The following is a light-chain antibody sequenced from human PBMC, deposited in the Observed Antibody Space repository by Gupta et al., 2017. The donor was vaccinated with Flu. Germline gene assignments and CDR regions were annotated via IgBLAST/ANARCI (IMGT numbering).Light chain of an antibody. CDR3: HLDNTWPFT. J-gene: IGKJ3*01. V-gene: IGKV3-15*01. Sequence: PATLSVSPGERAILVFMASQSVGSRLARYQNVPGQAPRLLIYAPFRRATGIPARFTGSGSVTEFTLTISSLQSEHFRLSFFHLDNTWPFTSGHATKLDIK. CDR1: QSVGSR. CDR2: APF.